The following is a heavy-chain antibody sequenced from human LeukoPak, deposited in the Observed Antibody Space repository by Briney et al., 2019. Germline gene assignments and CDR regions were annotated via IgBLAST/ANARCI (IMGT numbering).Heavy chain of an antibody. V-gene: IGHV3-48*03. CDR2: ISSSGSTI. CDR1: GFTFSSYE. J-gene: IGHJ6*04. CDR3: ARGGSLRYFVRKHYYGMDV. Sequence: GGSLRLSCAASGFTFSSYEMNWVRQAPGKGLEWVSYISSSGSTIYYADSVKGRFTTSRDNAKNSLYLQMNSLRAEDTAVYYCARGGSLRYFVRKHYYGMDVWGKGTTVTVSS. D-gene: IGHD3-9*01.